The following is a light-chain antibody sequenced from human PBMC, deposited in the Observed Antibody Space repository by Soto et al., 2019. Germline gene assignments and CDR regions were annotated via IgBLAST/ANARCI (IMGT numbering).Light chain of an antibody. Sequence: DIQMTQSPSFVSASVGDRVTITCRASQGISSWLAWYQFKPGKAPKVLIYTASSLERGVPSRFSGSGSGTDFTLTISSLQPEDFATYYCQQGHSFPWTFGQGTKVEIK. CDR1: QGISSW. CDR3: QQGHSFPWT. V-gene: IGKV1-12*01. J-gene: IGKJ1*01. CDR2: TAS.